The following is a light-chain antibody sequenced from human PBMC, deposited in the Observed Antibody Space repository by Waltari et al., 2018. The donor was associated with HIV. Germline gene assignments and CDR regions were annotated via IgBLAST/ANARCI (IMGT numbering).Light chain of an antibody. CDR3: QQYDNLPPRVT. V-gene: IGKV1-33*01. Sequence: DIQMTQYPSSLSASVGDRVTITCQASQDISNYLNWYQQNPGKAPKLLIYDASNLETGVPSRFSGSGSGTDFTFTISSLQPEDIATYYCQQYDNLPPRVTFGPGTEVDIK. CDR1: QDISNY. CDR2: DAS. J-gene: IGKJ3*01.